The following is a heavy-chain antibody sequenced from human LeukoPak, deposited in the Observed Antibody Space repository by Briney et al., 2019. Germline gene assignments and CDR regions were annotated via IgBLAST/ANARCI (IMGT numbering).Heavy chain of an antibody. V-gene: IGHV7-4-1*02. CDR1: GYIFKSYA. CDR2: IKTNSGNP. CDR3: ARVRYFDWLLVPEGD. D-gene: IGHD3-9*01. J-gene: IGHJ4*02. Sequence: ASVKVSCKASGYIFKSYAINWVRQAPGQGLEWMGWIKTNSGNPTYAQGFTGRCVFSLDTSVSTTYLQISSLKTEDTAVYYCARVRYFDWLLVPEGDWGQGTLVTVSS.